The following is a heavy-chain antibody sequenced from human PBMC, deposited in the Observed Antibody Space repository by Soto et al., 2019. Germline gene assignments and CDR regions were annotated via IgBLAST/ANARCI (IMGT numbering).Heavy chain of an antibody. V-gene: IGHV4-31*03. CDR2: IYYSGST. CDR3: ASFTYYYDSSGSAADY. Sequence: SETLSLTCTVSGGSISSGGYYWSWIRQHPGKGLEWIGYIYYSGSTYYNPSLKSRVTISVDTSKNQFSLKLSSVTAADTAVYYCASFTYYYDSSGSAADYWGQGTLVTSPQ. J-gene: IGHJ4*02. D-gene: IGHD3-22*01. CDR1: GGSISSGGYY.